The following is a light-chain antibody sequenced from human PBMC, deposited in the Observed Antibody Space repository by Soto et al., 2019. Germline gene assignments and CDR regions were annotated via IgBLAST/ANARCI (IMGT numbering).Light chain of an antibody. CDR1: QAIRND. CDR3: LQHNNSPGT. V-gene: IGKV1-17*01. Sequence: DIQMTQSPSSLSASVGDRVTITCRASQAIRNDVGWYQQKPGKDPKRLIYVASRLESGVPSRFSGRGFGTEFTLTIGGLQPEDFATYYCLQHNNSPGTFGQGTRVEIK. J-gene: IGKJ1*01. CDR2: VAS.